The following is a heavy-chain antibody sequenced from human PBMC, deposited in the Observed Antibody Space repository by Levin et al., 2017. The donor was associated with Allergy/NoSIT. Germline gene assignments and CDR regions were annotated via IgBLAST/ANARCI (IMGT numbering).Heavy chain of an antibody. Sequence: SETLSLTCAVYGGSFSGYYWSWIRQPPGKGLEWIGEINHSGSTNYNPSLKSRVTISVDTSKNQFSLKLSSVTAADTAVYYCARNGPHYYYYYGMDVWGQGTTVTVSS. V-gene: IGHV4-34*01. CDR2: INHSGST. J-gene: IGHJ6*02. CDR3: ARNGPHYYYYYGMDV. CDR1: GGSFSGYY.